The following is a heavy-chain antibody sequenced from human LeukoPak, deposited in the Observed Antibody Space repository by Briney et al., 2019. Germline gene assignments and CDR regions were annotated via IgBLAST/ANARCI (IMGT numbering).Heavy chain of an antibody. Sequence: GRSLRLSCAASGFTFSSYAMHWVRQAPGKGLEWVAVISYDGSKKYYAGSVKGRFTISRDNSKNTLYLQMNSLRAEDTAVYYCARPDSSGPYYFDYWGQGTLVTVSS. CDR1: GFTFSSYA. J-gene: IGHJ4*02. CDR2: ISYDGSKK. D-gene: IGHD3-22*01. V-gene: IGHV3-30-3*01. CDR3: ARPDSSGPYYFDY.